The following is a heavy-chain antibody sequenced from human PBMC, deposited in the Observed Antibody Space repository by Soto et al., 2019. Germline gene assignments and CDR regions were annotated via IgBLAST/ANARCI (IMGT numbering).Heavy chain of an antibody. Sequence: EVQLVESGGGLIQPGGSLRLSCAASEFTVSSNYMSWVRQAPGKGLEWVSVIYSGGITFYAESVKGRFTISRDNSKNTLYIQMNNLRAEDTAVYYCVRDFGSSSEGGMDVWGQGTTVTVSS. J-gene: IGHJ6*02. CDR1: EFTVSSNY. CDR2: IYSGGIT. V-gene: IGHV3-53*01. D-gene: IGHD6-6*01. CDR3: VRDFGSSSEGGMDV.